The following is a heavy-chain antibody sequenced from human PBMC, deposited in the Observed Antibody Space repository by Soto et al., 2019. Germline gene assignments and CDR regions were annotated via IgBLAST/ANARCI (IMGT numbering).Heavy chain of an antibody. Sequence: EVQLVESGGGLVQPGGSLRLSCVASGFTFSTYWMHWVRQAPGKGLVWVSRIKTDGSITNYADSVKGRFTTSRDNTKNTVYLQMSSLRGEDTAVYYCTTLVVPGAPLTYWRQGTLVTVSS. V-gene: IGHV3-74*01. D-gene: IGHD2-2*01. CDR3: TTLVVPGAPLTY. CDR2: IKTDGSIT. CDR1: GFTFSTYW. J-gene: IGHJ4*02.